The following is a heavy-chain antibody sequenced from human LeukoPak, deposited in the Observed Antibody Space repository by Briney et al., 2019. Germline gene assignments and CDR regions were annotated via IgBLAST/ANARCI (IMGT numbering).Heavy chain of an antibody. CDR2: ISVYKGDT. CDR1: GYTFTNFG. J-gene: IGHJ6*02. V-gene: IGHV1-18*01. CDR3: AKDLYYYGSGSYYRVYYGMDV. Sequence: GASVKVSCKASGYTFTNFGINWVRQAPGQGLEWMGWISVYKGDTNYAQILQDRVTMTTDTSTSTAYMELRSLRSDDTAVYYCAKDLYYYGSGSYYRVYYGMDVWGQGTTVTVSS. D-gene: IGHD3-10*01.